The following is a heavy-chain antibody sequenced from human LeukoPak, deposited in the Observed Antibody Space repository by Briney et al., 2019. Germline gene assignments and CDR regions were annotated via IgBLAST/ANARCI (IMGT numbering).Heavy chain of an antibody. CDR3: ARGGENSGFGY. D-gene: IGHD6-19*01. CDR2: IGTAGEI. V-gene: IGHV3-13*01. Sequence: GGSLRLSCAASGFTFRSYDMHWVRQATGKGLEWVSGIGTAGEIYYPGSVKGRFTISRENAKNSLYLQMNSLRAGDTAVYYCARGGENSGFGYWGQGTLVIVSS. CDR1: GFTFRSYD. J-gene: IGHJ4*02.